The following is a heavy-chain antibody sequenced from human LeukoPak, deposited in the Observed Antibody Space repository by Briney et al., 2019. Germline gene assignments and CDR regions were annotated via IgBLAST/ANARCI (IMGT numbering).Heavy chain of an antibody. Sequence: SETLSLTCTVSGDSISTYYWSWIRQPPGKGLEWIGYIYFTGNTNYNPSLESRVTMSVDTSENHFSLRLTSVTAADTAVYYCARVGDGTFDIWGQGTMVTVSS. D-gene: IGHD3-16*01. V-gene: IGHV4-59*01. J-gene: IGHJ3*02. CDR1: GDSISTYY. CDR2: IYFTGNT. CDR3: ARVGDGTFDI.